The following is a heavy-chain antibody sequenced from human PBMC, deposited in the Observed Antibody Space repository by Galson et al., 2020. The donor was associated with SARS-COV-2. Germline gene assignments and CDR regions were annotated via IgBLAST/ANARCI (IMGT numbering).Heavy chain of an antibody. CDR3: ARYRLFGEILSPFAP. J-gene: IGHJ5*02. CDR2: IHHRGGA. D-gene: IGHD3-10*02. V-gene: IGHV4-38-2*01. Sequence: PSETLSLTCVVPGYSISSDFYWGWIRQAPGKGPEWVGTIHHRGGAYYNPSLKSRVTISVDTSKNQFSLTLNSVTAADTAVYYCARYRLFGEILSPFAPWGQGTLVTVSS. CDR1: GYSISSDFY.